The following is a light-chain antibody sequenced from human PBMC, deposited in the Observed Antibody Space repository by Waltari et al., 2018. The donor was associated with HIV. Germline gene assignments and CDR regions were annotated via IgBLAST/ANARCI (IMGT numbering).Light chain of an antibody. V-gene: IGKV1-27*01. Sequence: DIQMTQSQSSLSASVGDRVTITCRASQGISNYLAWYQQKPGKVPKVLIYAASTLQSGVPPRFSGSGSGTDFTLTISSLQPEDVATYYCQKYNTAPWTFGQGTKVEIK. J-gene: IGKJ1*01. CDR3: QKYNTAPWT. CDR1: QGISNY. CDR2: AAS.